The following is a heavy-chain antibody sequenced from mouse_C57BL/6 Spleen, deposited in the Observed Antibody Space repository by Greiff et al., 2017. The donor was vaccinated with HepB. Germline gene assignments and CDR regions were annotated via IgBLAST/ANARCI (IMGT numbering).Heavy chain of an antibody. Sequence: VQLQQSGPGLVQPSQSLSITCTVSGFSLTSYGVHWVRQSPGKGLEWLGVIWSGGSTDYNAAFISRLSISKDNSKSQVFFKMNSLQADDTAIYSCARGLLRYYYAMDYWGQGTSVTVSS. D-gene: IGHD2-3*01. CDR3: ARGLLRYYYAMDY. CDR1: GFSLTSYG. J-gene: IGHJ4*01. V-gene: IGHV2-2*01. CDR2: IWSGGST.